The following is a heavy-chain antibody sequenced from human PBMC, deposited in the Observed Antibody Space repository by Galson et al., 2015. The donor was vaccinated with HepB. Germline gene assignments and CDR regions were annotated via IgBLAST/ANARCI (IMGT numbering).Heavy chain of an antibody. V-gene: IGHV7-4-1*02. CDR2: INTNTGNP. D-gene: IGHD3-9*01. CDR1: GYTFTTYT. CDR3: ARDSGLRYFDWLPYRYRMDV. J-gene: IGHJ6*02. Sequence: SVKVSCKASGYTFTTYTMNWVRQVPGQGLEWMGWINTNTGNPTYAQDFTGRFVFSLDTSVSTAYLKISGLKAEDTAVYFCARDSGLRYFDWLPYRYRMDVWGQGTTVTVSS.